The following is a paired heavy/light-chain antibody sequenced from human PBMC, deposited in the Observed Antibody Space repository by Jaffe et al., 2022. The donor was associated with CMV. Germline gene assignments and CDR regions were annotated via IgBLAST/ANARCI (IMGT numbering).Heavy chain of an antibody. J-gene: IGHJ6*02. CDR1: GFTFRIFW. Sequence: EVQLVESGGALVQPGGSLRLSCAASGFTFRIFWMSWLRQAPGEGLEWVANMNQDGSERNYVDSVKGRFTISRDNANNLVYLQMNSLRVDDTAVYYCARVPDILTDYYYYYAMDVWGRGTTVTVPS. CDR2: MNQDGSER. V-gene: IGHV3-7*01. D-gene: IGHD1-20*01. CDR3: ARVPDILTDYYYYYAMDV.
Light chain of an antibody. CDR1: SGDVGGNKY. CDR3: CSYPGVYTSWV. Sequence: QSALTQPRSVSGSPGQSVTISCTGTSGDVGGNKYVSWYQQHPGKAPKLMIYDVIKRPSGVPDRFSGSRSGNTASLTISGLQAEDEADYYCCSYPGVYTSWVFGGGTKLTVL. CDR2: DVI. V-gene: IGLV2-11*01. J-gene: IGLJ3*02.